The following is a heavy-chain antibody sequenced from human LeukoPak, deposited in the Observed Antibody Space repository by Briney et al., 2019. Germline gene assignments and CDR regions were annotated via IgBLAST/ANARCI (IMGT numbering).Heavy chain of an antibody. CDR1: GGSISIYC. J-gene: IGHJ4*02. CDR2: IYTSGST. V-gene: IGHV4-4*07. Sequence: SETLSLTCTVSGGSISIYCWSWIRQPAGKGLEWIGRIYTSGSTNYNPSLKSRVTMSVDTSKNQFSLKLSSVTAADTAVHYCARVRGSGWSFDYWGQGTLVTVSS. CDR3: ARVRGSGWSFDY. D-gene: IGHD6-19*01.